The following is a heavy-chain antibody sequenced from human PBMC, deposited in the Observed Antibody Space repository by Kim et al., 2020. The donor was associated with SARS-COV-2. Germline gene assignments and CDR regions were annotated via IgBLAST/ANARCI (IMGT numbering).Heavy chain of an antibody. V-gene: IGHV5-10-1*01. Sequence: GASLKISCKGSGYSFSNSYITWVRQMPGKGLEWLGRIDPGDSYTNYSPSFQGHVTMSADTSINTAYLQWSSLRASDTGIYFCARQAIFGVVIRDEDWGQGTLVTVSS. J-gene: IGHJ4*02. D-gene: IGHD3-3*01. CDR3: ARQAIFGVVIRDED. CDR2: IDPGDSYT. CDR1: GYSFSNSY.